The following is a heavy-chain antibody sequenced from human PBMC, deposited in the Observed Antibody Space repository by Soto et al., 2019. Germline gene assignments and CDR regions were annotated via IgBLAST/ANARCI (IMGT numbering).Heavy chain of an antibody. J-gene: IGHJ4*02. Sequence: QVTLKESGPVLVKPTETLTLTCTVSGFSLSNARMGVSWIRQPPGKALEWLAHIFSNDGKSYSTSLKSRLTISKDTSKSQVVLTMTNMDPVDTATYYCARICWSSSWYPFDYWGQGTLVTVSS. CDR2: IFSNDGK. CDR1: GFSLSNARMG. D-gene: IGHD6-13*01. CDR3: ARICWSSSWYPFDY. V-gene: IGHV2-26*01.